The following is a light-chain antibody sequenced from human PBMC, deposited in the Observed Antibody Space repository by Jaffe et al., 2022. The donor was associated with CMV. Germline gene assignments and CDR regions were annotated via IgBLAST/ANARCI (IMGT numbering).Light chain of an antibody. CDR1: QGISNY. V-gene: IGKV1-17*03. CDR3: LQHYSYPYT. CDR2: AAS. Sequence: DIQMTQSPSAMSASVGDRVTITCRASQGISNYLAWFQQKPGEVPKRLIYAASTLHSGVPSRFSGSGSGTEFTLTISSLQPEDFATYWCLQHYSYPYTFGQGTKLEIK. J-gene: IGKJ2*01.